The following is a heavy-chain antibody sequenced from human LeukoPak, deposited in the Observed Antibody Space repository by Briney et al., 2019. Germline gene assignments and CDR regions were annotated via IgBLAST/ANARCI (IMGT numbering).Heavy chain of an antibody. CDR1: GFTFSNYG. D-gene: IGHD2-15*01. CDR2: IRYDGTNK. J-gene: IGHJ4*02. CDR3: AKERSGIFDY. V-gene: IGHV3-30*02. Sequence: GGSLRLSCAASGFTFSNYGVHWVRQAPGKGLEWVSFIRYDGTNKYYADSVKGRFTISRDDSKNTLHLQMNSLRAEDTAVYYCAKERSGIFDYWGQGTLVTVSS.